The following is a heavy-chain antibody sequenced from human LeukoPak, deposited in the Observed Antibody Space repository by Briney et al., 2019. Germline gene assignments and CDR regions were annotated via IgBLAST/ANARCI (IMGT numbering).Heavy chain of an antibody. V-gene: IGHV1-18*01. CDR3: ATVTYYYDSSGYSRLDYYYGMDV. CDR2: ISAYNGNT. D-gene: IGHD3-22*01. J-gene: IGHJ6*02. CDR1: GYTFTSYG. Sequence: GASVKVSCKASGYTFTSYGISWVRQAPGQGLEWMGWISAYNGNTNYAQKLQGRVTMTTDTSTSTAYMELRSLRSDDTAVYYCATVTYYYDSSGYSRLDYYYGMDVWGQGTTVTVSS.